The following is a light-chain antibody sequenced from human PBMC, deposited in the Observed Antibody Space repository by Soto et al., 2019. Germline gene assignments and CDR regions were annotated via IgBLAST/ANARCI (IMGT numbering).Light chain of an antibody. V-gene: IGKV3-11*01. J-gene: IGKJ4*01. CDR2: DAS. Sequence: EIVLTQSPATLSLSPGERGTLSCRASQSISSYLAWYQQKPGQAPRLLIYDASNRATGIPARFSGSHSGTDFTLTISSLEPEDFAVYYCQQRSNWPLTFGGGTKVDIK. CDR1: QSISSY. CDR3: QQRSNWPLT.